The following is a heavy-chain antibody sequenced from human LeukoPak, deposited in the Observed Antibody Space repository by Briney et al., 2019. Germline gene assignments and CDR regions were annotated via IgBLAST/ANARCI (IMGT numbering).Heavy chain of an antibody. Sequence: GASVKVSCKASGYTFTGYYMHWVRQAPGQGLEWTGWIDPNSGGTNYAQKFQGRVTMTRDTSISTAYMELSSLRSEDTAVYYCAKGVVTPFDYWGQGTLVTVSS. V-gene: IGHV1-2*02. CDR2: IDPNSGGT. D-gene: IGHD3-3*01. CDR3: AKGVVTPFDY. J-gene: IGHJ4*02. CDR1: GYTFTGYY.